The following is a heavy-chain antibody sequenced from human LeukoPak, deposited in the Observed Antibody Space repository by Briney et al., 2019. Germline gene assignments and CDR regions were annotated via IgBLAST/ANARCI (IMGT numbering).Heavy chain of an antibody. V-gene: IGHV1-18*01. CDR3: ARDEGDYDFWSGSGPVRYFDY. Sequence: AAVTVSFKGSGYTFTIYGISWVRQAPGQGLEWMGWISDYNGNTNYAQKLQGRVTMITDTATSTAYMELRSLRSDDTAVYYCARDEGDYDFWSGSGPVRYFDYWGQGTLVTVSS. D-gene: IGHD3-3*01. CDR1: GYTFTIYG. CDR2: ISDYNGNT. J-gene: IGHJ4*02.